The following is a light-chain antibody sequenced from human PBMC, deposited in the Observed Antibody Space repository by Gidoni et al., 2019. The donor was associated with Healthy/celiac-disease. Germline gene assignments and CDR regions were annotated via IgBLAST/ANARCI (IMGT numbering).Light chain of an antibody. CDR3: QAWDSSTVV. J-gene: IGLJ2*01. CDR2: QDS. CDR1: KLGDKY. V-gene: IGLV3-1*01. Sequence: YELTQPPSVSVSPGQTASITCSGDKLGDKYACWYQQKPGQSPVLVIYQDSKRPSGIPERFSGSNSGNTATLTISGTQAMDETDYYCQAWDSSTVVFGGGTKLTVL.